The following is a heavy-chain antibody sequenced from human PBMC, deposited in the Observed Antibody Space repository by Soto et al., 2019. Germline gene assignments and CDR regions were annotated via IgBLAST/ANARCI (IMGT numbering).Heavy chain of an antibody. J-gene: IGHJ4*02. Sequence: PSETLSLTCTVSGDSIRSYYWSWIRQPPGKGLEWIAYFYYSGSTIYNPSLESRVTISVDTSKNQFSLKLTSVTAADTAVYYCVRHHPLSPPGPLAYWGLGTLVTVSS. CDR2: FYYSGST. D-gene: IGHD1-1*01. CDR3: VRHHPLSPPGPLAY. CDR1: GDSIRSYY. V-gene: IGHV4-59*08.